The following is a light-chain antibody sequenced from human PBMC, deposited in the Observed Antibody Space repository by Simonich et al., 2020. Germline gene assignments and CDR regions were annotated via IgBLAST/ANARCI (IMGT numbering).Light chain of an antibody. Sequence: DIVMTQSPDSLAVSLVERATISCKSSQSVLYSSNNKNYLAWYQQKPGQPPKQLIHWASARESEVPDRFRGSESATDFTLTISSLQAEDVAVYCSQQYYSTPMYTFGQGTKLEIK. J-gene: IGKJ2*01. CDR2: WAS. CDR3: QQYYSTPMYT. V-gene: IGKV4-1*01. CDR1: QSVLYSSNNKNY.